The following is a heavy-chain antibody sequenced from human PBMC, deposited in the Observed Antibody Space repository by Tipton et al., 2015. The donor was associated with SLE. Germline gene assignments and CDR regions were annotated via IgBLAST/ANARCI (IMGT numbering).Heavy chain of an antibody. CDR2: IYTSGST. Sequence: TLSLTCSVSGDSITSGTYYWSWIRQPAGKGLEWIGRIYTSGSTNYNPSLKSRVTISVDTSKNQFSLKLSSVTAADTAVYYCARDGPSRTNYMDVWGKGTTVTVSS. V-gene: IGHV4-61*02. CDR3: ARDGPSRTNYMDV. J-gene: IGHJ6*03. D-gene: IGHD1-1*01. CDR1: GDSITSGTYY.